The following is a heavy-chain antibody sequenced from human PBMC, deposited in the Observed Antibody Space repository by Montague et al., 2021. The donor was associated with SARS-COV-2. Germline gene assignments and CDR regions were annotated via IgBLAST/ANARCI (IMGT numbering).Heavy chain of an antibody. Sequence: SLRLSYAASGFTFSSYWMSWVRQAPGKGPEWVANIKQDGSEKYYVDSVKGRFTISRDNAKNSLYLQMNSLRAEDTAVYYCARDSGQPLLYGSPYYYYGMDVWGQGTTVTVSS. CDR1: GFTFSSYW. CDR3: ARDSGQPLLYGSPYYYYGMDV. J-gene: IGHJ6*02. CDR2: IKQDGSEK. D-gene: IGHD2-2*02. V-gene: IGHV3-7*01.